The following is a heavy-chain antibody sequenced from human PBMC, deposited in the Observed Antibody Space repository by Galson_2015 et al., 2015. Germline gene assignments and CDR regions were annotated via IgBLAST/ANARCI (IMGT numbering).Heavy chain of an antibody. V-gene: IGHV3-23*01. Sequence: SLRLSCAASGFTFSSYAMSWVRQAPGKGLEWVSAISGSGGSTYYADSVKGRFTISRDNSKNTLYVQMNSLRAEDTAVYYCASPRYDYYYGMDVWSQGTTVTVSS. D-gene: IGHD1-14*01. J-gene: IGHJ6*02. CDR2: ISGSGGST. CDR1: GFTFSSYA. CDR3: ASPRYDYYYGMDV.